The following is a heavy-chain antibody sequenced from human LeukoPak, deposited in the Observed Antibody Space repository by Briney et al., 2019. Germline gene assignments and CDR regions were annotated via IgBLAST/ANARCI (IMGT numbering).Heavy chain of an antibody. CDR2: INPSGGST. V-gene: IGHV1-46*01. Sequence: GASVKVSCKASGYTFTSYYMHWVRQAPGRGLEWMGIINPSGGSTSYAQKFQGRVTMTRDTSTSTVYMELSSLRSEDTAVYYCARAKEYYYDSSGAPYDYWGQGTLVAVSS. D-gene: IGHD3-22*01. CDR1: GYTFTSYY. CDR3: ARAKEYYYDSSGAPYDY. J-gene: IGHJ4*02.